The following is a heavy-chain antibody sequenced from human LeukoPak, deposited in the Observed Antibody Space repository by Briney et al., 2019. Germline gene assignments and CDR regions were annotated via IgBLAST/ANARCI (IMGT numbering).Heavy chain of an antibody. V-gene: IGHV5-51*01. Sequence: GESLKISCKGFGYSFTNYWIGWVRQMPGKGLEWMGIIYPGDSVTRYSPSFQGQVTISADKSISTAYLQWSSLKASDTAMYYCARQLFSYDFDYWGQGTLVTVSS. CDR1: GYSFTNYW. CDR2: IYPGDSVT. D-gene: IGHD1-26*01. J-gene: IGHJ4*02. CDR3: ARQLFSYDFDY.